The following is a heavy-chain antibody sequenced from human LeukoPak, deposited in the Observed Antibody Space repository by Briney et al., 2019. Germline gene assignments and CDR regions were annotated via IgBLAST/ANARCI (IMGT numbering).Heavy chain of an antibody. J-gene: IGHJ4*02. D-gene: IGHD3-22*01. Sequence: GGSLRLSCVASGFSFSNYGMHWVRQAPGKGLEWVAVIPDDGSEKYYADSVKGRFTISRDNSKNTLYLQMNNLRAEDTAVYYCANSLYFDARGYQVDYWGQGTLVTVSS. CDR2: IPDDGSEK. V-gene: IGHV3-30*18. CDR1: GFSFSNYG. CDR3: ANSLYFDARGYQVDY.